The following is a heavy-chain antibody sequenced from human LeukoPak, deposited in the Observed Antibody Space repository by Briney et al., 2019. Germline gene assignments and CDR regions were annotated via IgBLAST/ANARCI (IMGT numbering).Heavy chain of an antibody. D-gene: IGHD3-22*01. Sequence: ASETLSLTCAVSGGSISSNSYYWGWIRQPPGKGLEWIGSIYYSGSTYYNPSLKSRVTISVDTSKNQVSLKLNSVTAADTAVYYCARTHYYDSSGYYQRGPVWFDPWGQGTLVTVSS. CDR3: ARTHYYDSSGYYQRGPVWFDP. V-gene: IGHV4-39*07. CDR2: IYYSGST. CDR1: GGSISSNSYY. J-gene: IGHJ5*02.